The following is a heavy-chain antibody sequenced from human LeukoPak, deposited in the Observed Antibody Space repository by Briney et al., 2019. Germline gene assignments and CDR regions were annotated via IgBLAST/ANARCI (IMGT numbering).Heavy chain of an antibody. V-gene: IGHV1-46*01. D-gene: IGHD3-9*01. CDR1: GYTFTNYY. CDR3: ARSPHILTGENFDY. Sequence: ASVKVSCKASGYTFTNYYMHWVRQAPGQGLEWMGIINSSGGSTTYAQKFQGRVSMTRDMSTSTVYMELSSLRSEDTAVYYCARSPHILTGENFDYWGQGTLVTVSS. CDR2: INSSGGST. J-gene: IGHJ4*02.